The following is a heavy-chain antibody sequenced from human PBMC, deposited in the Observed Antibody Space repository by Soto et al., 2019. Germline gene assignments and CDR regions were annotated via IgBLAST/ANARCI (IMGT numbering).Heavy chain of an antibody. J-gene: IGHJ6*02. D-gene: IGHD3-10*01. CDR1: GGTFSSYT. CDR2: IIPSFGTA. V-gene: IGHV1-69*12. CDR3: AREGGSGIYRYFAMDV. Sequence: QVQLVQSGAEVKKPGSSVKVSCKASGGTFSSYTITWVRQAPGQGLEWMGAIIPSFGTANYAQNFQARVTITADDSTSTAYIELSRLTPEDTAVYYFAREGGSGIYRYFAMDVWGPGTTVTVSS.